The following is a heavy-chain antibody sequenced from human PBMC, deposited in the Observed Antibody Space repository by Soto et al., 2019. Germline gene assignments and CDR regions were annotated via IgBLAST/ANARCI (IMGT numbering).Heavy chain of an antibody. V-gene: IGHV1-69*13. CDR1: GGTFSNYA. D-gene: IGHD2-2*01. CDR2: TIPIFGVA. J-gene: IGHJ6*02. Sequence: SVKVSCKASGGTFSNYAISWVRQAPGQGLEWVGGTIPIFGVANYAQKFQGRVTITADESTSTTYMELSSLRSEDTAMYYCARQEDVVLVSSADYSYYAMDVWGQGTTVTVSS. CDR3: ARQEDVVLVSSADYSYYAMDV.